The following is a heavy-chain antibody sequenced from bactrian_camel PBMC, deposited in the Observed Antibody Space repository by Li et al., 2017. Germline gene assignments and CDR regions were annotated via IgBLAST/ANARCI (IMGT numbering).Heavy chain of an antibody. CDR2: ISGSSAVT. D-gene: IGHD2*01. CDR1: GFTFSSNG. V-gene: IGHV3-2*01. J-gene: IGHJ4*01. Sequence: HVQLVESGGGLVQPGGSLRLSCATSGFTFSSNGMRWVRQAPGKELEWVSSISGSSAVTHYTDSVKGRFTISRDNSKNTLYLQMNGLKPEDTAMYYCAADFSGGIYCVRPLAYSPWPYSGPGTQVTVS. CDR3: AADFSGGIYCVRPLAYSPWPY.